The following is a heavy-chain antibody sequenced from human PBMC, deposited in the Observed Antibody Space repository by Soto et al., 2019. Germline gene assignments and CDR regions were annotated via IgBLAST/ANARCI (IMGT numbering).Heavy chain of an antibody. CDR3: ATDLWFGESLSDFDY. CDR1: GFTFSSYS. Sequence: GGSLRLSCAASGFTFSSYSINWVRQAPGKGLEWVSSISSSSSYIYYADSVKGRFTISRDNAKNSLYLQMNSLRAEDTAVYYCATDLWFGESLSDFDYWGQGTLVTVSS. J-gene: IGHJ4*02. V-gene: IGHV3-21*01. D-gene: IGHD3-10*01. CDR2: ISSSSSYI.